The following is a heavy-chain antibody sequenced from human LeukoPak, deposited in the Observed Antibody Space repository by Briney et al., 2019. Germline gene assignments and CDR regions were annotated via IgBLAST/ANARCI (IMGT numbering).Heavy chain of an antibody. CDR1: GFTFSSYA. CDR2: ISGSGGST. CDR3: AKAPLPWDYFDY. Sequence: GGSLRLSCAASGFTFSSYAMSWVCQAPGKGLEWVSAISGSGGSTYYADSVKGRFTISRDNSKNTLYLQMNSLRAEDTAVYYCAKAPLPWDYFDYWGQGTLVTVSS. V-gene: IGHV3-23*01. J-gene: IGHJ4*02.